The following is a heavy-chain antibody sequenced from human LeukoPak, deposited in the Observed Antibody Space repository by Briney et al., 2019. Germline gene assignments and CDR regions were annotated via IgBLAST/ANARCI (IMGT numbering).Heavy chain of an antibody. D-gene: IGHD3-10*01. CDR2: IIPISGKA. J-gene: IGHJ6*04. CDR1: GCTFSSYA. V-gene: IGHV1-69*01. CDR3: ARGAVWGSLVRGDYYYYALDV. Sequence: GSSVKVSCKASGCTFSSYAISWVRQATGQGLEWMGGIIPISGKADNAQKFQDRVTITADESTSTAYMEVSSLRSEDTAVYYCARGAVWGSLVRGDYYYYALDVWGKGTTVTVSS.